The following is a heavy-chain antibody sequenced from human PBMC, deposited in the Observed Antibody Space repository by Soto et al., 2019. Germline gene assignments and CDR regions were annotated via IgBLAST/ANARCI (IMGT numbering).Heavy chain of an antibody. CDR3: AKAALPAAMGLDV. CDR1: GFTFSSYA. Sequence: PGGSLRLSCAVSGFTFSSYAMSWVRQAPGKGLEWVSDISGSGGSTYYADSVKGRFTISRDNSKNTLYLQMHSLRAEDSAVYYCAKAALPAAMGLDVWGQGTTVTVSS. CDR2: ISGSGGST. J-gene: IGHJ6*02. V-gene: IGHV3-23*01. D-gene: IGHD2-2*01.